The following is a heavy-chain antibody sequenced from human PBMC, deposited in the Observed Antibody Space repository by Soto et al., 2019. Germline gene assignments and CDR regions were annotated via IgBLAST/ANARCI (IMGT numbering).Heavy chain of an antibody. Sequence: VQLLESGGGLVQPGGSLRLSCAASGFISSAYAMSWVRQAPGKGVEWVSGISASGGSTYYTESVKGRFAISRDNSKNTLYLQMNSLRAEDTAVYYCAKDYDFEYWGQGALVTVTS. CDR2: ISASGGST. D-gene: IGHD4-17*01. J-gene: IGHJ4*02. CDR1: GFISSAYA. CDR3: AKDYDFEY. V-gene: IGHV3-23*01.